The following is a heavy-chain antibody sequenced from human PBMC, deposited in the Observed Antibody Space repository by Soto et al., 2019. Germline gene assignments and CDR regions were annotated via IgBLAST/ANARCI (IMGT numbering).Heavy chain of an antibody. J-gene: IGHJ4*02. Sequence: GVLTISYLGPGFTFSHNRPSLVRQAQGQGLEWVSSIGATVGRTFYADAVKGRFTISRDNSKNALYLQMNSLGAEDTAVYYCAKGMTTVSWYDFDYWGQGTVVTVS. D-gene: IGHD4-17*01. CDR3: AKGMTTVSWYDFDY. CDR1: GFTFSHNR. V-gene: IGHV3-23*01. CDR2: IGATVGRT.